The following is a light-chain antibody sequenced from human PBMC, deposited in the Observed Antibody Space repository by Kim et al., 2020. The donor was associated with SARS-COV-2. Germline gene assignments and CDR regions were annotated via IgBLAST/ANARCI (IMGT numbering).Light chain of an antibody. Sequence: PGERATLSCRASQSVETYLAWYQQKPGQPPRLLIHGASNRAAGIPARFSGSGSGTDFTLTISSLESEGFAVYYCQQRASWRTFGQGTKLEI. CDR1: QSVETY. CDR3: QQRASWRT. CDR2: GAS. V-gene: IGKV3-11*01. J-gene: IGKJ2*01.